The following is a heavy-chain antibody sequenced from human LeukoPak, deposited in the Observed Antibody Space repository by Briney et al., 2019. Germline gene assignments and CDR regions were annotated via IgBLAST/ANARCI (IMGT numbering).Heavy chain of an antibody. Sequence: GGSLRLSCAASGFTFSSYEMNWVRQAPGKGLEWVSYISSSGSIIHYADSVKGRFTISRDNAKNPLYLQMNSLRAEDTAVYYCAREATIFTDYWGQGTLVTVSS. CDR1: GFTFSSYE. CDR2: ISSSGSII. J-gene: IGHJ4*02. V-gene: IGHV3-48*03. CDR3: AREATIFTDY. D-gene: IGHD3-3*01.